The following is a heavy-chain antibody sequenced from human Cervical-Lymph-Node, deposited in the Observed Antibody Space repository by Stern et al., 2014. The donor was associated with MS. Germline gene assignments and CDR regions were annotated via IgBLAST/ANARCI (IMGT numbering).Heavy chain of an antibody. Sequence: QVQLVQSGAEVKKPGSSVKVSCQASGGTFSRYALRWVRQAPGQGLEWMGGITPLYGTANYAQKFQGRLTITADESTSTAYMEMSSLRSEDTAVYYCARDYSLVSSEYFFDSWGQGTVVTVSA. CDR2: ITPLYGTA. CDR3: ARDYSLVSSEYFFDS. D-gene: IGHD2-21*01. J-gene: IGHJ4*02. V-gene: IGHV1-69*01. CDR1: GGTFSRYA.